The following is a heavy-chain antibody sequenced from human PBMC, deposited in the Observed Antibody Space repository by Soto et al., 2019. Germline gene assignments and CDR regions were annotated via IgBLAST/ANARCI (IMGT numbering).Heavy chain of an antibody. CDR2: IYYIGDT. J-gene: IGHJ4*02. CDR1: GGSISTAYYY. CDR3: ASLTKDLDS. D-gene: IGHD3-9*01. V-gene: IGHV4-31*03. Sequence: QVQLQESGPGLVKPSQTLSLTCTVSGGSISTAYYYWSWIRQHPGKGLEWIGYIYYIGDTNYNPSLKTRVSMSGDTSKNQFSLRLNSVTAADTAVYYCASLTKDLDSWGPGTLVTVSS.